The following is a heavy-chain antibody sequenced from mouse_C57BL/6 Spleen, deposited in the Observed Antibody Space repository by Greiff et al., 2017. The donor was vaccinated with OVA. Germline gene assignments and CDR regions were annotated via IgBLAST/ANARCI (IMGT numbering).Heavy chain of an antibody. Sequence: QVQLKQSGAELVKPGASVKMSCKASGYTFTSYWITWVKQRPGQGLEWIGDIYPGSGSTNYNEKLQSKDTLTVDTSSSTAYMQLSSLTSEDSAVYYGARGGSNYVNYYAMDYWGQGTSVTVSS. V-gene: IGHV1-55*01. CDR2: IYPGSGST. CDR3: ARGGSNYVNYYAMDY. J-gene: IGHJ4*01. CDR1: GYTFTSYW. D-gene: IGHD2-5*01.